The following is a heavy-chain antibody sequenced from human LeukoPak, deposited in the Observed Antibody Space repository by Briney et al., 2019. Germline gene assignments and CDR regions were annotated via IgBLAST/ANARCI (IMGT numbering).Heavy chain of an antibody. Sequence: ASVKVSCKASGYTFTGYYMHWVRQAPGQGLEWMGWINPNSGGTNYAQKFQGRVTMTRDTSIGTAYMELSRLRSDDTAVYYCARDYGDYVPFDYWGQGTLVTVSS. CDR2: INPNSGGT. J-gene: IGHJ4*02. D-gene: IGHD4-17*01. CDR3: ARDYGDYVPFDY. V-gene: IGHV1-2*02. CDR1: GYTFTGYY.